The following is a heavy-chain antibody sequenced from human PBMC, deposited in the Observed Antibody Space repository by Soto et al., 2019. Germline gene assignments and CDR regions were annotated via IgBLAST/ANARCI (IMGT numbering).Heavy chain of an antibody. Sequence: SVKVSCKASGGTFSSYAISWVRQAPGQGLEWMGGIIPIFGTANYAQKFQGRVTITADESTSTAYMELSSLRSEDTAVYYCARDSYYDILTYYYGMDVWGQGTTVTVSS. CDR1: GGTFSSYA. D-gene: IGHD3-9*01. CDR2: IIPIFGTA. J-gene: IGHJ6*02. V-gene: IGHV1-69*13. CDR3: ARDSYYDILTYYYGMDV.